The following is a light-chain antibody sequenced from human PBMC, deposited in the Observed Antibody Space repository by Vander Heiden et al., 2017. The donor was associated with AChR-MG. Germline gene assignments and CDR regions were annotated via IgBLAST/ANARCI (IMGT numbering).Light chain of an antibody. J-gene: IGKJ4*01. V-gene: IGKV3-11*01. CDR2: DAS. CDR3: QQGSNWPLT. Sequence: DIVLTQSPATLSLSPGDRATLSCRASQSVSSFLAWYQQKPGQSPRLLIYDASNRATGIPARFSGSGSGTDFTLTISSLEPEDFAVYYCQQGSNWPLTFGGGAKVEI. CDR1: QSVSSF.